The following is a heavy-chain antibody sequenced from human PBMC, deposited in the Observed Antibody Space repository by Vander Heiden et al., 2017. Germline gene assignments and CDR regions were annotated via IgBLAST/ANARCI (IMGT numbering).Heavy chain of an antibody. D-gene: IGHD1-26*01. CDR1: GSTFSSYS. V-gene: IGHV3-48*01. J-gene: IGHJ3*02. CDR2: IGTSSSNI. Sequence: EVQLVESVGGLVQPGGSLRLSCSASGSTFSSYSMNGVRQAPGKGLEWVSYIGTSSSNIYYADSVKGRFTISRDNAKNSLYLQMNSLRAEDTAVYYCARRVVGAPRAFDIWGQGTMVTVSS. CDR3: ARRVVGAPRAFDI.